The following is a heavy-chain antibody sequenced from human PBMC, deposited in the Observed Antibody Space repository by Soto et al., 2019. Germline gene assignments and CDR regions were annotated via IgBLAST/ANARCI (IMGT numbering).Heavy chain of an antibody. CDR3: GREDPRSLN. Sequence: QFQLVQSGAEVTKPGASVKVSCTAAGYTFTSYGISWVRQSPGQGLEWMGWISAYNGNTNYAQKLPGRINMTTDTSTSTAYVGLRRLRTDNTAGYACGREDPRSLNWGQGTLV. D-gene: IGHD6-13*01. CDR2: ISAYNGNT. CDR1: GYTFTSYG. V-gene: IGHV1-18*01. J-gene: IGHJ4*02.